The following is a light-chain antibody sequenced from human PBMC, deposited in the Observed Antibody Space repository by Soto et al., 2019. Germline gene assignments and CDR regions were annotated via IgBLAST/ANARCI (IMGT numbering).Light chain of an antibody. J-gene: IGKJ2*01. CDR2: DAS. V-gene: IGKV3-11*01. Sequence: DIILTQSPDTLSLSPGERATLSCRASQNVRTFLAWYQQKPGQAPRLLISDASYRATGIPPRFSGSGSGTDFTLTISSLEPEDFATYYCQQYDDLPRTFGQGTKLQVK. CDR3: QQYDDLPRT. CDR1: QNVRTF.